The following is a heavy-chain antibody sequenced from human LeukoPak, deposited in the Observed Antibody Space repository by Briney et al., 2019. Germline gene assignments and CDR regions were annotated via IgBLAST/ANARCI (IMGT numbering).Heavy chain of an antibody. V-gene: IGHV4-30-2*01. J-gene: IGHJ4*02. Sequence: SETLSLTCAVSGGSISSGGYSWGWIRQPPGKGLEWIGYIYHSGSTYYNPSLKSRVTISVDRSKNQFSLKLSSVTAADTAVYYCARAGYYYDSSGYYPWYFDYWGQGTLVTVSS. D-gene: IGHD3-22*01. CDR1: GGSISSGGYS. CDR2: IYHSGST. CDR3: ARAGYYYDSSGYYPWYFDY.